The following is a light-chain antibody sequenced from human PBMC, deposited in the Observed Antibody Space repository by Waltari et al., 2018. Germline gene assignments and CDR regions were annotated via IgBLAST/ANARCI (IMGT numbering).Light chain of an antibody. V-gene: IGKV1-39*01. CDR2: AAS. CDR3: QQTHSLPLT. Sequence: DIQMTQSPSPLSASVGDRVTITCRASQSISTCLNWYQHEPGKAPKFLIYAASTLQSGVPSRFSGSGSGTDFTLTIGSLQPEDFATYYCQQTHSLPLTFGGGTKVEIK. CDR1: QSISTC. J-gene: IGKJ4*01.